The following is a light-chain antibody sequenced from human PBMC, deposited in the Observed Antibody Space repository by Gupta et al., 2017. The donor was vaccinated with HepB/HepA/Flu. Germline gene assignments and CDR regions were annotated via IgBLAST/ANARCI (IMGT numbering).Light chain of an antibody. Sequence: DIQMTQSPSSLSASVGDRVTITCQASEDITNYLNWYQQKPGKAPKLLIYDASSLETGVPSRFSGSSSGTDFTLTISSLQPEDVATYYCQQYDHLPLTFGGGTKVEI. J-gene: IGKJ4*01. V-gene: IGKV1-33*01. CDR2: DAS. CDR3: QQYDHLPLT. CDR1: EDITNY.